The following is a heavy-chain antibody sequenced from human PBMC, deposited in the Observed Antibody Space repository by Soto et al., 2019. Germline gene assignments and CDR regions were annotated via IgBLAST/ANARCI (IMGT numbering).Heavy chain of an antibody. D-gene: IGHD6-25*01. J-gene: IGHJ4*02. CDR3: ARYSSEDYFDN. CDR2: ISHSGGT. CDR1: GDSISSSNW. V-gene: IGHV4-4*02. Sequence: QVQLQESGPGLVKPSGTLSLTCAVSGDSISSSNWWSWVRQPPGKGLEWIGEISHSGGTHYNPSLTSLATISLDKSRNQFSLNLNSVTAADTAVYFCARYSSEDYFDNWGQGTLVTVSS.